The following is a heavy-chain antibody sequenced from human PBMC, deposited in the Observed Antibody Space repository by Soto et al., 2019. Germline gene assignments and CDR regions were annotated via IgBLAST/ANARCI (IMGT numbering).Heavy chain of an antibody. Sequence: SVKVSCKASGYTFTYRYLHWVRQAPGQALEWMGWITPFNGNTNYAQKFQDRVTITRDRSMSTAYMELSSLRSEDTAMYYCASNLAAAGSFGMDVWGQGTTVTVSS. CDR1: GYTFTYRY. V-gene: IGHV1-45*02. CDR3: ASNLAAAGSFGMDV. D-gene: IGHD6-13*01. CDR2: ITPFNGNT. J-gene: IGHJ6*02.